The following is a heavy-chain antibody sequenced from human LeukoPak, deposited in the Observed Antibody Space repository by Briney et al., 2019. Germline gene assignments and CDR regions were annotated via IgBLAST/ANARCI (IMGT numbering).Heavy chain of an antibody. D-gene: IGHD1-1*01. CDR3: ARGRYDWNDVGYFDY. Sequence: PGGSLRLSCAASGFTFSTFAMSWVRQAPGKGLEWVSAIFGNGRTTYYADSVKGRFTISRDNSKNTLYLQMNSLRAEDTAVYYRARGRYDWNDVGYFDYWGQGTLVSVSS. CDR1: GFTFSTFA. J-gene: IGHJ4*02. V-gene: IGHV3-23*01. CDR2: IFGNGRTT.